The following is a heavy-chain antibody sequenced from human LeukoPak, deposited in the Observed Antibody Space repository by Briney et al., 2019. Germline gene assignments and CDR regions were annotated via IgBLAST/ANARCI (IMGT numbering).Heavy chain of an antibody. D-gene: IGHD5-24*01. Sequence: SETLSLTCTVSGGSISGYYWSWIRQPPGKGLEWIGYIYYSGTTSYNPSLKSRVTISVDTSKNQFSLKVTSMTAADTAVYYCARAGLGAYNSVFDYWGQGSLVTVSS. J-gene: IGHJ4*02. V-gene: IGHV4-59*01. CDR3: ARAGLGAYNSVFDY. CDR2: IYYSGTT. CDR1: GGSISGYY.